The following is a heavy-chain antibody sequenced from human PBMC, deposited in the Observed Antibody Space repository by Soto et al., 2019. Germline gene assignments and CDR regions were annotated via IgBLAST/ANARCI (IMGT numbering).Heavy chain of an antibody. CDR3: AKDLLVVPAAGGWFDP. CDR1: GFTFSSYA. J-gene: IGHJ5*02. Sequence: GGSLRLSCAASGFTFSSYAMSWVSQAPGKGLEWVSAISGSGGSTYYADSVKGRFTISRDNSKNTLYLQMNSLRAEDTAVYYCAKDLLVVPAAGGWFDPWGQGTLVTVSS. V-gene: IGHV3-23*01. CDR2: ISGSGGST. D-gene: IGHD2-2*01.